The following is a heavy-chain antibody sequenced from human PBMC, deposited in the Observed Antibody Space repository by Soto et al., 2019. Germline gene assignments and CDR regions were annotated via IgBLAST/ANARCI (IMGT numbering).Heavy chain of an antibody. D-gene: IGHD6-19*01. V-gene: IGHV4-59*01. CDR3: VRGSGWYFY. Sequence: SETLSLTCSVSSGSFSGYYWSWIRQPPGKGLEWIGYIYSSGTTNYNPSLKSRVTISVDTSKNQFSLKLSSVTAADTAVYYCVRGSGWYFYWGQGTLVTVSS. CDR2: IYSSGTT. CDR1: SGSFSGYY. J-gene: IGHJ4*02.